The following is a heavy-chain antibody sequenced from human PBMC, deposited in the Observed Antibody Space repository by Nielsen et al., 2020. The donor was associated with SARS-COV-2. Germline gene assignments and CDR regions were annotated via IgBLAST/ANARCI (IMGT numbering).Heavy chain of an antibody. CDR3: KSEGN. Sequence: GESLKISCAASGFPFSSSWMAWARQAPGKGLEWLSNIRPDGTGANYVDSVKGRFTISRDNAKNLLYLQMGSLRADDTAVYFCKSEGNWGQGTLVTVSS. J-gene: IGHJ4*02. V-gene: IGHV3-7*03. CDR2: IRPDGTGA. CDR1: GFPFSSSW.